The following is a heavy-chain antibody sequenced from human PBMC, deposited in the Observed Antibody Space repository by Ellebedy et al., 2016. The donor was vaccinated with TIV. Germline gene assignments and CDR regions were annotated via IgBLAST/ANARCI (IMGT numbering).Heavy chain of an antibody. V-gene: IGHV1-2*02. CDR1: GYTFTSYG. J-gene: IGHJ4*02. D-gene: IGHD3-9*01. CDR3: AISPNQYFFDY. CDR2: ITPNNGGT. Sequence: AASVKVSCKASGYTFTSYGISWVRQAPGQGLEWMGWITPNNGGTNYAQKFRGRVTMTRDTSINTAYMELSTLTSDDTAVYYCAISPNQYFFDYWGQGTLATVSS.